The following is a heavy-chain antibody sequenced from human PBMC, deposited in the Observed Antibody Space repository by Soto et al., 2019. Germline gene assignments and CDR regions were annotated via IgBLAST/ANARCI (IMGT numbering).Heavy chain of an antibody. D-gene: IGHD5-12*01. Sequence: SETLSLTCTVSGGSISSDDYYWSWIRQPPGKGLEWIGYIYYSGSSYYNPSLKSRVTISIDTSKNQLSLKLSSVTAADTAVYYCATDGSRYGRFDYWGQGTLVTVSS. CDR1: GGSISSDDYY. CDR3: ATDGSRYGRFDY. J-gene: IGHJ4*02. CDR2: IYYSGSS. V-gene: IGHV4-30-4*01.